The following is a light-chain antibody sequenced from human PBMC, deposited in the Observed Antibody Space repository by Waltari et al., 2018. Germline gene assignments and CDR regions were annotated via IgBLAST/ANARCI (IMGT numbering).Light chain of an antibody. Sequence: QSVLTQPPSASGTPGQGVTISCSGTSSNLGRNYVYWYHQLPGTAPKLLIYRNNQRPSGVPDRFSGSKSGTSASLAISGLRSEDEADYYCAVWDDSLSGRVFGGGTKLTVL. J-gene: IGLJ3*02. CDR1: SSNLGRNY. V-gene: IGLV1-47*01. CDR3: AVWDDSLSGRV. CDR2: RNN.